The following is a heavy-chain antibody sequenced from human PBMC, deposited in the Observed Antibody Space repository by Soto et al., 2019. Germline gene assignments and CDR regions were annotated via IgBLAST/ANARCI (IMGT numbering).Heavy chain of an antibody. CDR3: ARGRRGLYGPDY. Sequence: EVQLVESGGGLVQPGGSLRLSCAASGFPFSSDWMHWVRQATGKGLVWVSRISFDGTSTNYADSVKGRFTISRDNAENTLYLQMNSLRAEDTAVYYCARGRRGLYGPDYWGQGTLVTVSS. CDR2: ISFDGTST. CDR1: GFPFSSDW. D-gene: IGHD6-19*01. J-gene: IGHJ4*02. V-gene: IGHV3-74*01.